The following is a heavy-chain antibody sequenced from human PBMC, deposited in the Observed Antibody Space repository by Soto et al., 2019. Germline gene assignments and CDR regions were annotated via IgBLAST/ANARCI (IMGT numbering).Heavy chain of an antibody. Sequence: SVTLSLTCAVSGGSITNTNWWSWVRNFPGKGLEWIGEVHLNGNTNYNPSLKSRATLSIDAPRNQLSLTLSSVTAADTAVYYCAREIFGGYSLAAYWGQGILVPVSS. D-gene: IGHD1-26*01. V-gene: IGHV4-4*02. CDR1: GGSITNTNW. CDR2: VHLNGNT. J-gene: IGHJ4*02. CDR3: AREIFGGYSLAAY.